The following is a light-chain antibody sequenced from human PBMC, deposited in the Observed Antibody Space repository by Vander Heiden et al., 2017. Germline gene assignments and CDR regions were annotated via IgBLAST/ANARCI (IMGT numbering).Light chain of an antibody. CDR1: NIGRKS. CDR3: QVWDSDNDHVV. Sequence: SYVLPQPPSVSVAPPQTARITRGGNNIGRKSVHWHQQKPGQAPVLVVYDDSDRRSGIPERFSGANSGNTATLTISRVEAGDEADYYCQVWDSDNDHVVFGGGTKLTVL. V-gene: IGLV3-21*02. CDR2: DDS. J-gene: IGLJ2*01.